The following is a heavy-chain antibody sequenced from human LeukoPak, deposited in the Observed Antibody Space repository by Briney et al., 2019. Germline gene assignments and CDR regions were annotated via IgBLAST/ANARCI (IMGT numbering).Heavy chain of an antibody. V-gene: IGHV1-46*01. Sequence: ASVKVSCKASGYTFTSYYMHWVRQAPGQGLEWMGIINPSGGSTSYVQTIQGRVTMTRDTSTSTVYMELSSLRSEDTAVYYCARDLGGGAKVYGYWGEGTVDSVSS. CDR3: ARDLGGGAKVYGY. J-gene: IGHJ1*01. CDR2: INPSGGST. D-gene: IGHD3-16*01. CDR1: GYTFTSYY.